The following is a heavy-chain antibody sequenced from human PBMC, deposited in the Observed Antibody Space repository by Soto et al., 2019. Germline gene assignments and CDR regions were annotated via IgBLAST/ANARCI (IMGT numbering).Heavy chain of an antibody. V-gene: IGHV4-39*02. D-gene: IGHD2-2*01. CDR3: ARCWGSCSGASCYFSFDP. CDR1: GGSIRSTTNY. Sequence: QLQLQESGPGLVQPSETLSLNCTVSGGSIRSTTNYWGWIRQPPGKGLQRIGRSYYSGSTYYNPSTRSRVTISGPTSKNLFSLKLNSVTPADTAVYYCARCWGSCSGASCYFSFDPLGQGTRITVSS. CDR2: SYYSGST. J-gene: IGHJ5*02.